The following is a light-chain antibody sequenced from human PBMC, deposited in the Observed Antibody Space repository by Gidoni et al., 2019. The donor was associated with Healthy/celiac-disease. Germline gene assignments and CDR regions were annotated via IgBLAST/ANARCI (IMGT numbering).Light chain of an antibody. V-gene: IGKV3-11*01. CDR2: DAS. Sequence: EFVLPHSPATLSLSPGERATLSCGASQSVSSYLAWYQQKPGQAPRLLIYDASNRATGIPARFSGSGSGTDFTLTISSLEPEDFAVYYCQQRSNWLWTFGQGTKVEIK. CDR3: QQRSNWLWT. J-gene: IGKJ1*01. CDR1: QSVSSY.